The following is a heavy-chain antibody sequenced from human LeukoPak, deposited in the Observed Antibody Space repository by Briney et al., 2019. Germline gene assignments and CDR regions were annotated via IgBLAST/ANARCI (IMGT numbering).Heavy chain of an antibody. CDR3: ARDKRIVATISNQLYYGMDV. D-gene: IGHD5-12*01. Sequence: GGSLRLSCAASGFTFSDYYMSWIRQAPGKGLEWVSYISSSGSTIYYADSVKGRFTISRDNAKNSLYLQMNSLRAEDTAVYYCARDKRIVATISNQLYYGMDVWGQGTTVTVSS. CDR2: ISSSGSTI. CDR1: GFTFSDYY. J-gene: IGHJ6*02. V-gene: IGHV3-11*01.